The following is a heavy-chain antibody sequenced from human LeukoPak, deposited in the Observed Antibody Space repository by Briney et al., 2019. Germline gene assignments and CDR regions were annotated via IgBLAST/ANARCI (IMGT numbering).Heavy chain of an antibody. D-gene: IGHD6-13*01. V-gene: IGHV3-23*01. Sequence: GGSLRLSCAASGFTFTTCAMGWVRQAPGKGLEWVSSIGGSGGSTYYADSVKGRFTISRDNSKNTLYLQMNSLRAEDTAVYYCAKVETAAAATLRGFDYWGQGTPVTVSS. CDR1: GFTFTTCA. CDR2: IGGSGGST. J-gene: IGHJ4*02. CDR3: AKVETAAAATLRGFDY.